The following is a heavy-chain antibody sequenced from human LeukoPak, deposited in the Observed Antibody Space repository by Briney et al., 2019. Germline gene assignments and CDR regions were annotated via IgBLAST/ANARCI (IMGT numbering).Heavy chain of an antibody. CDR3: AKVFEGTYDFWTGYYTNHQRLYYFDY. D-gene: IGHD3-3*01. J-gene: IGHJ4*02. V-gene: IGHV3-23*01. CDR1: GFTFSSYA. CDR2: ISGSGGST. Sequence: HPGGSLRLSCAASGFTFSSYAMSWVRQAPGKGLEWGSAISGSGGSTYYANSVKGRFTISRDNSKNTLYLQMNSLRAEDTAVYYCAKVFEGTYDFWTGYYTNHQRLYYFDYWGQGTLVTVSS.